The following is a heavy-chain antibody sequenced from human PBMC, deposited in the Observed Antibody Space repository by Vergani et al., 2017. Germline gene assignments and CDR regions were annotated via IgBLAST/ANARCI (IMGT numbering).Heavy chain of an antibody. CDR1: GFKLDEYW. V-gene: IGHV3-7*01. J-gene: IGHJ4*02. CDR2: MKEDGADK. Sequence: EVNLVESGGGLVQPGGSLRLSCVGSGFKLDEYWMSWVRQAPGKGLEWVADMKEDGADKKYVDSVKGGFTISRDNAKNSLFLEMNSLRAEVTAVYFCAREGHLVEPDLDYWGQGTLVTVSS. D-gene: IGHD1-26*01. CDR3: AREGHLVEPDLDY.